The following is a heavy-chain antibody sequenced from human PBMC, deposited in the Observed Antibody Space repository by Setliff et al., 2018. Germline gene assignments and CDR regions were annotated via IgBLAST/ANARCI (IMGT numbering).Heavy chain of an antibody. J-gene: IGHJ4*02. CDR3: AKHNPARRALNGTPLDN. CDR2: ISGSGGST. CDR1: GFTFTSYA. V-gene: IGHV3-23*01. D-gene: IGHD3-9*01. Sequence: HPGGSLRLSCAASGFTFTSYAMNWVRQAPGKGLEWVSAISGSGGSTDYADSVKGRFTISRDNSKNTLYLQMNSLRAEDTAVYYCAKHNPARRALNGTPLDNWGQGTLVTVSS.